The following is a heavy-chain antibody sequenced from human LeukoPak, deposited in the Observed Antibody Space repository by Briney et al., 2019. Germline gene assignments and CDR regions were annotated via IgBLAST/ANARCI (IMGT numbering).Heavy chain of an antibody. Sequence: SETLSLTCTVSGGSITSTSYYWGWIRQPPGKGLEWIGSMYYGGSTYSNPSLKSRVTISVDTSKNQFSLNLSSVTASDTAVFYCASTHYDILTPSYYEDFWGQGTLVTVSS. V-gene: IGHV4-39*01. CDR2: MYYGGST. CDR3: ASTHYDILTPSYYEDF. D-gene: IGHD3-9*01. J-gene: IGHJ4*02. CDR1: GGSITSTSYY.